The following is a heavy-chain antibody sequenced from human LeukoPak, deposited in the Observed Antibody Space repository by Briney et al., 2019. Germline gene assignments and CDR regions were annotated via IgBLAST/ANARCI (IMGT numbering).Heavy chain of an antibody. CDR1: GGSISSYY. CDR3: AREGYGGYGPGTFDY. Sequence: PSETLSLTCTVSGGSISSYYWSWIRQPPGKGLEWIGSVYYTGSTNYNPSLKSRVTISVDTSKNQFSLKLSSVTAADTAVYYCAREGYGGYGPGTFDYWGQGTLVTVSS. CDR2: VYYTGST. V-gene: IGHV4-59*01. D-gene: IGHD5-12*01. J-gene: IGHJ4*02.